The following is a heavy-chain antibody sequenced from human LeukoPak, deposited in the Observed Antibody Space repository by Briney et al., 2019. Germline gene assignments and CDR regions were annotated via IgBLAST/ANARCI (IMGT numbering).Heavy chain of an antibody. V-gene: IGHV4-59*01. CDR1: GGSIGYNY. D-gene: IGHD1-14*01. Sequence: PSQTLSLTCTVSGGSIGYNYWNWIRQSPDRGLEWIGYISSSGSIDYTPSLSSRVTMSLDTSKNHLSLNLRSVSAADTAIYGYAGYDHTNFLAYWGQGILVTVSA. J-gene: IGHJ4*02. CDR3: AGYDHTNFLAY. CDR2: ISSSGSI.